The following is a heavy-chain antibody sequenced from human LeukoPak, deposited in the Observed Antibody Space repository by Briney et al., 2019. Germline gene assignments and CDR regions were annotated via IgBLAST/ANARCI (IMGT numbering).Heavy chain of an antibody. CDR1: GYSFPSYW. CDR2: IAPSDSYT. CDR3: AKGGPAAISGFDY. D-gene: IGHD2-2*02. V-gene: IGHV5-10-1*01. J-gene: IGHJ4*02. Sequence: GESLKISCKVSGYSFPSYWITWVRQVPGKGLEWMGRIAPSDSYTNYNPSFEGHVTMSVEKSITTVYLQWSSLKASDTAMYYCAKGGPAAISGFDYWGQGTLVTVSS.